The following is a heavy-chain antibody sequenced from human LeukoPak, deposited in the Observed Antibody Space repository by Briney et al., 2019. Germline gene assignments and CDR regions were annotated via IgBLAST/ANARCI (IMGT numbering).Heavy chain of an antibody. CDR3: ARIQVDTAMTHDAFDI. CDR2: ISYDGGNK. D-gene: IGHD5-18*01. V-gene: IGHV3-30*04. CDR1: GFTFSSYA. Sequence: GRSLRLSCAASGFTFSSYAMHWVRQAPGKGLEWVAVISYDGGNKYYTDSVKGRFTISRDNSKNTLYLQMNSLRAEDTAVYYCARIQVDTAMTHDAFDIWGQGTMVTVS. J-gene: IGHJ3*02.